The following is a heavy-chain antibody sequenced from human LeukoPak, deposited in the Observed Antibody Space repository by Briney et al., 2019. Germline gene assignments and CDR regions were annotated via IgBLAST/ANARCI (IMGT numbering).Heavy chain of an antibody. V-gene: IGHV4-34*01. CDR2: INHSGST. CDR3: ARHTGIAAAGILLWFDP. CDR1: GGSFSGYY. J-gene: IGHJ5*02. Sequence: SETLSLTCAVYGGSFSGYYRSWIRHPPGKGLEWIGEINHSGSTNYNPSLKSRVTISVDTSKNQFSLKLSSVTAADTAVYYCARHTGIAAAGILLWFDPWGQGTLVTVSS. D-gene: IGHD6-13*01.